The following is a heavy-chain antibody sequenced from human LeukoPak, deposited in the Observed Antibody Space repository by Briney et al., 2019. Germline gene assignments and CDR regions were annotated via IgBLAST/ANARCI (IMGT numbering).Heavy chain of an antibody. CDR2: ISAYNGNT. V-gene: IGHV1-18*01. CDR3: ARRYYDSSGYGFDY. Sequence: ASVKVSCKASGYTFTSYGISWVRQAPGQGLEWMGWISAYNGNTNYAQKLQGRVTMTTDTSTSTAYMELRSLRSDDTALYYCARRYYDSSGYGFDYWGQGTLVTVSS. D-gene: IGHD3-22*01. J-gene: IGHJ4*02. CDR1: GYTFTSYG.